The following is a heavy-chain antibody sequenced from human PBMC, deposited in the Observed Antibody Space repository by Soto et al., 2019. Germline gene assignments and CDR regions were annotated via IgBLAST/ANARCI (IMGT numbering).Heavy chain of an antibody. CDR1: GGSISSYY. D-gene: IGHD6-6*01. CDR3: ARTYSSPSHPPINWFDP. CDR2: IYYSGST. V-gene: IGHV4-59*01. Sequence: PSETLSLACTVSGGSISSYYWSWIRQPPGKGLEWIGYIYYSGSTNYNPSLKSRVTISVDTSKNQFSLKLSSVTAADTAVYYCARTYSSPSHPPINWFDPWGQGTLVTVS. J-gene: IGHJ5*02.